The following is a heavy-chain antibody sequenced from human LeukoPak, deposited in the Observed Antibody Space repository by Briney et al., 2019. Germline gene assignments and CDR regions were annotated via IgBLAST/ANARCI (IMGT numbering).Heavy chain of an antibody. D-gene: IGHD1-26*01. Sequence: ASVKVSCKASGGTFSSYAISRVRQAPGQGLEWMGGIIPIFGTANYAQKFQGRVTITADESTSTAYMELSSLRSEDTAVYYCAREWELHAFDIWGQGTMVTVSS. J-gene: IGHJ3*02. CDR3: AREWELHAFDI. CDR1: GGTFSSYA. CDR2: IIPIFGTA. V-gene: IGHV1-69*01.